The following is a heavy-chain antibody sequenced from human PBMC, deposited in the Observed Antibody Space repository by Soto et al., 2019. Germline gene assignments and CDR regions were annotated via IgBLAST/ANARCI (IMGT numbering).Heavy chain of an antibody. V-gene: IGHV3-73*01. Sequence: EVQLVESGGGLVQPGGSLKLSCAASGFTFSDSAMHWVRQASGKGLEWLGRIRSKFNNYATAYAASVKGRVIISRDDSKDSAFLLMSSLKAEVPAMYYCTRHLSDYWGQGTLVAVSS. CDR3: TRHLSDY. J-gene: IGHJ4*02. CDR1: GFTFSDSA. CDR2: IRSKFNNYAT.